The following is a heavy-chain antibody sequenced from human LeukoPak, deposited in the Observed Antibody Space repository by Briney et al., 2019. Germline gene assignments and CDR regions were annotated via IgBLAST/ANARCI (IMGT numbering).Heavy chain of an antibody. J-gene: IGHJ3*02. CDR2: IWYDGSNK. V-gene: IGHV3-33*01. CDR3: ARVDTVINPWGAFDI. CDR1: GFTFSSYG. Sequence: GGSLRLSCAASGFTFSSYGMHWVRQAPGKGLEWVAVIWYDGSNKYYADSVKGRFTISRDNSKNTLYLQMNSLRAEDTAVYYCARVDTVINPWGAFDIWGQGTMVTVSS. D-gene: IGHD4-17*01.